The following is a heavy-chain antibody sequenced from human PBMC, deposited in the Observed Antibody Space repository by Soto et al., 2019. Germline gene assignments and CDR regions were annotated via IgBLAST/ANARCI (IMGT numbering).Heavy chain of an antibody. CDR1: GGTFSSYG. D-gene: IGHD3-10*01. V-gene: IGHV1-18*01. CDR2: ISAYNGNT. Sequence: ASVKVSCKASGGTFSSYGISWVRQAPGQGLEWMGWISAYNGNTNYAQKLQGRVTMTTDTSTSTAYMELRSLRSDDTAVYYCARVNPNYYGSGSYYKNWFDPWGQGTLVTVSS. CDR3: ARVNPNYYGSGSYYKNWFDP. J-gene: IGHJ5*02.